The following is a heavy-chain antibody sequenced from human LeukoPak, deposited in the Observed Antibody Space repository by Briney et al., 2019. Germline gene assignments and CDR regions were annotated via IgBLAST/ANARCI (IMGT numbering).Heavy chain of an antibody. Sequence: PGGSLRLSCAASGFTFSNYAMIWVRQAPGKGLEWVSGISGSGGSTYYADSVKGRFTISRDNSKNTLYLQMSSLRVEDTAVYYCAKAARLYYYYYMDVWGKGTTVTVSS. J-gene: IGHJ6*03. CDR2: ISGSGGST. CDR3: AKAARLYYYYYMDV. V-gene: IGHV3-23*01. CDR1: GFTFSNYA. D-gene: IGHD6-6*01.